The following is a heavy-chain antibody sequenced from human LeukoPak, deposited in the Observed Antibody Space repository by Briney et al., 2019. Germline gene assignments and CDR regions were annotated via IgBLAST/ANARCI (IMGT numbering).Heavy chain of an antibody. J-gene: IGHJ4*02. V-gene: IGHV3-30*18. Sequence: GGSLRLSCAASGFTFSNYGMHWVRQAPGKGLEWVSVISYDGSNKYYADSVKGRFTISRDNSRNTLYLQMNSLRAEDTAMYYCAKNSGSTALWGQGTLVTVSS. D-gene: IGHD1-26*01. CDR1: GFTFSNYG. CDR2: ISYDGSNK. CDR3: AKNSGSTAL.